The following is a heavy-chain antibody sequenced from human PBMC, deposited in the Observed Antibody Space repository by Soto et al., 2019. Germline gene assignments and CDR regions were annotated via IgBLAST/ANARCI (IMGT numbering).Heavy chain of an antibody. CDR1: GYTFTSYG. J-gene: IGHJ4*02. Sequence: QVHLVQSGAEVKKPGASVKVSCKASGYTFTSYGITWVRQAPGQGLEWMGWISAHNGNTDYAQKLQGRVIVTRETSTSPAYMELRSLRSDDTAVYYCARGRYGDYWGQGALVTVSS. V-gene: IGHV1-18*01. CDR3: ARGRYGDY. D-gene: IGHD1-1*01. CDR2: ISAHNGNT.